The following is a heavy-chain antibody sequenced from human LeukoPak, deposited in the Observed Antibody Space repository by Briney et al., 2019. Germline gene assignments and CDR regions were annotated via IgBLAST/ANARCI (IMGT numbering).Heavy chain of an antibody. CDR1: GFIVSNNY. CDR2: LYNAGST. V-gene: IGHV3-53*01. J-gene: IGHJ4*02. Sequence: GGSLRLSCVASGFIVSNNYMSWVRQAPGKGLEWVSVLYNAGSTYYAESVKGRFTISRDNSKNTLYLQMYSLRAEDTAVYYCASLKGSFDYFDYWGQGILVTVYS. CDR3: ASLKGSFDYFDY.